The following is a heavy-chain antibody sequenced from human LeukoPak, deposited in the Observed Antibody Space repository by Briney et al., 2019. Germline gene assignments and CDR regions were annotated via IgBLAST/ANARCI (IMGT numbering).Heavy chain of an antibody. Sequence: SETLSLTCTVPGGSISSSSYYWGWIRQPPGKGLEWIGSIYYSGSTYYNPSLKSRVTISVDTSKNQFSLKLSSVTAADTAVYYCARLDGSGSYLFDYWGQGTLVTVSS. CDR3: ARLDGSGSYLFDY. CDR1: GGSISSSSYY. J-gene: IGHJ4*02. D-gene: IGHD1-26*01. V-gene: IGHV4-39*07. CDR2: IYYSGST.